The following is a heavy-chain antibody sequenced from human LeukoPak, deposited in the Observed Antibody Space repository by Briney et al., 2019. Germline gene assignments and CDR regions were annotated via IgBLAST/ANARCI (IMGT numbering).Heavy chain of an antibody. J-gene: IGHJ4*02. D-gene: IGHD1-26*01. CDR1: GFTFDDYA. CDR3: AIAYEGATDY. V-gene: IGHV3-74*01. CDR2: INSDGSST. Sequence: GGSLRLSCAASGFTFDDYAMHWVRQAPGKGLEWVSRINSDGSSTSYADSVKGRFTISRDNAKNTLYLQMNSLRAEDTAVYYCAIAYEGATDYWGQGTLVTVSS.